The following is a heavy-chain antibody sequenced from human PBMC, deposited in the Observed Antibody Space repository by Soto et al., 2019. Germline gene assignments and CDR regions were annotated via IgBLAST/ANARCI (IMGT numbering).Heavy chain of an antibody. CDR1: GFTFSSYA. Sequence: QVQLVESGGGVVQPGRSLRLSCAASGFTFSSYAMHWVRQAPGKGLEWVAVISYDGSNKYYADSVKGRFTISRDNSKNTLYLQMNSLRAEDTAVYYCARGSEVVVLSKPPDYWGQGTLVTVSS. CDR2: ISYDGSNK. CDR3: ARGSEVVVLSKPPDY. D-gene: IGHD3-22*01. J-gene: IGHJ4*02. V-gene: IGHV3-30-3*01.